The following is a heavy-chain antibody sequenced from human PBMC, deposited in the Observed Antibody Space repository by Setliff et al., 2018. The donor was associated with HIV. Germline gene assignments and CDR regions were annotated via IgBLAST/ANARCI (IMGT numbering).Heavy chain of an antibody. J-gene: IGHJ4*02. D-gene: IGHD3-22*01. V-gene: IGHV4-39*02. CDR3: ARRYHDSRGFYNS. CDR2: IHYSRGT. Sequence: SETLSLTCSVSGVSISDTIGTSYYWDWLRQPPGKGLEWIGDIHYSRGTYYNASLKSRVTITLDTSKNHFSLKLTSVAAADTAVYYCARRYHDSRGFYNSWGQGVLVTVSS. CDR1: GVSISDTIGTSYY.